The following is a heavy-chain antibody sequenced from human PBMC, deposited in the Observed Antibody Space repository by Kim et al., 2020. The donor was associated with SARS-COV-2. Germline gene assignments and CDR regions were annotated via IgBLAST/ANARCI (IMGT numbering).Heavy chain of an antibody. J-gene: IGHJ6*02. V-gene: IGHV3-30*04. D-gene: IGHD1-26*01. CDR2: ISYDGSNK. CDR1: GFTFSSYA. Sequence: GGSLRLSCAASGFTFSSYAMHWVRQAPGKGLEWVAVISYDGSNKYYADSVRGRFTISRDNSKNTLYLQMNSLRAEDTAVYYCARAMGGNYYYGMDVWGQGTTVTVSS. CDR3: ARAMGGNYYYGMDV.